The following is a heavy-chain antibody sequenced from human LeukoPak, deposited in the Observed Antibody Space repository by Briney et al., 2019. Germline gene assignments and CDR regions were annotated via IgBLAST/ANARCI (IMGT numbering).Heavy chain of an antibody. D-gene: IGHD6-19*01. J-gene: IGHJ4*02. CDR1: GLSFSSYG. CDR2: IQYDGSNK. Sequence: GGSLRLSCAASGLSFSSYGMHWVRQAPGKGLEWVAFIQYDGSNKFYADSVKGRFTVSRDNSKNTLYLQMNSLRAEDTAVYYCASCSGWYLIDYWGRGTLVTVSS. CDR3: ASCSGWYLIDY. V-gene: IGHV3-30*12.